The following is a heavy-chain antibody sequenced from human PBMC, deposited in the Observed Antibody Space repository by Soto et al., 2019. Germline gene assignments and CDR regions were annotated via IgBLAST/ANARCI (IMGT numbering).Heavy chain of an antibody. Sequence: EVQLVESGGGLVQPGGSLRLSCAASGFTFSDHYMDWVRQAPGKGLEWVARSRNRVNSHTTEYAASVKGRFTISRDESKSSLYLQMNILKIEDTAVYYCTRGLLGGAPSYTFHGMDVWGQGTTVTVS. J-gene: IGHJ6*01. V-gene: IGHV3-72*01. CDR1: GFTFSDHY. CDR2: SRNRVNSHTT. D-gene: IGHD1-26*01. CDR3: TRGLLGGAPSYTFHGMDV.